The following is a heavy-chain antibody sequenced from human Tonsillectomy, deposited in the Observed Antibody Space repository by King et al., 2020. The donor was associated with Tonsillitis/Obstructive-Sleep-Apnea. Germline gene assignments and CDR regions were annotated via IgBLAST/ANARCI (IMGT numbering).Heavy chain of an antibody. CDR1: GFTFDDYG. CDR3: ARDSASSGSAAFDI. Sequence: QLVQSGGGVVRPGGSLRLSCAASGFTFDDYGMSWVRQAPGKGLEWGSGINWNGGSTGYADSVKGRFTISRDNAKNSLYLQMNSLRAEDTALYYCARDSASSGSAAFDIWGQGTMVTVSS. D-gene: IGHD3-22*01. J-gene: IGHJ3*02. CDR2: INWNGGST. V-gene: IGHV3-20*04.